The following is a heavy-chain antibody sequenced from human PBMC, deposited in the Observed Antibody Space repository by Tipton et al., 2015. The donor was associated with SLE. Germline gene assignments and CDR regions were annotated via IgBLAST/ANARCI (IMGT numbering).Heavy chain of an antibody. CDR3: ARDDWMRTVDY. CDR2: IGRDGTDK. J-gene: IGHJ4*02. D-gene: IGHD3-9*01. CDR1: GFALRSFW. Sequence: GSLRLSCAASGFALRSFWMSWVRQAPGKGLEWVANIGRDGTDKYYVDSVEGRFTISRGNAKNSLYLQMNSVRVDDTAVYYCARDDWMRTVDYWGQGTLVTVSS. V-gene: IGHV3-7*01.